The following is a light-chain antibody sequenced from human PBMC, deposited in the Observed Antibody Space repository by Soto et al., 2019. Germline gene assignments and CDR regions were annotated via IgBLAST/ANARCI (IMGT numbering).Light chain of an antibody. V-gene: IGKV1-33*01. CDR2: DAS. CDR3: QQYENLPPT. CDR1: QDITNY. Sequence: DIPTSQSPSSVSASVEDRDTISCQASQDITNYLNWYQQKPGKAPKLLIYDASNLETGVPSRFSGSGSGTDFTFTISSLQPEDIATYYCQQYENLPPTFGQGTRLEIK. J-gene: IGKJ5*01.